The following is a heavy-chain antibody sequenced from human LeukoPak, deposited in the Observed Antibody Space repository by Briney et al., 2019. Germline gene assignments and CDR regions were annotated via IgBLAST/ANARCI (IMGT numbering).Heavy chain of an antibody. J-gene: IGHJ4*02. CDR3: VRPGYSISSVDY. Sequence: GESLKISCQASGYSFTSHWIGWVRQMPGKGLEWMGVIYPGDSDTRYIPSFRGQVTISVDKSINTAYLHWSSLKASDAAMYYCVRPGYSISSVDYWGQGTLVTVSS. CDR1: GYSFTSHW. D-gene: IGHD5-18*01. CDR2: IYPGDSDT. V-gene: IGHV5-51*01.